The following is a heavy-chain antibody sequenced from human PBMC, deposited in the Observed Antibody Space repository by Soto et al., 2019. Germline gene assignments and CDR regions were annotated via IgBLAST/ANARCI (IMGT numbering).Heavy chain of an antibody. Sequence: PSETLSLTCTVSGAFIISSAYYWGWIRQPPEKGLEWIGTIHYSGSTYYNPSLESRVAMFVDSARNQFSLKLSSVTAADTAVYYCAISHSYNPPRPYGYWGPGALVTLSS. CDR2: IHYSGST. D-gene: IGHD1-1*01. CDR3: AISHSYNPPRPYGY. J-gene: IGHJ4*02. CDR1: GAFIISSAYY. V-gene: IGHV4-39*01.